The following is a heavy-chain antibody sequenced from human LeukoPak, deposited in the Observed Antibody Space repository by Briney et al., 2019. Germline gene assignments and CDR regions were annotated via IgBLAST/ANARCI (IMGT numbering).Heavy chain of an antibody. Sequence: ASVKVSCKASGGTFSSYAISWVRQAPGQGLEWMGGIIPIFGTANYAQKFQGRVTITTDESTSTAYMELSSLRSEDTAVYYCARGRVPAAGTRNNWFDPWGQGTLVTVSS. J-gene: IGHJ5*02. CDR2: IIPIFGTA. CDR1: GGTFSSYA. CDR3: ARGRVPAAGTRNNWFDP. V-gene: IGHV1-69*05. D-gene: IGHD6-13*01.